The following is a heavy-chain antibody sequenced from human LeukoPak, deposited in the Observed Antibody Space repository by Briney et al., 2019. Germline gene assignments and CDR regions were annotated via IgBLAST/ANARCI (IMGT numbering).Heavy chain of an antibody. CDR1: GFTFSSYA. CDR3: ARDIRYSSGWYPFDY. CDR2: ISYDGSNK. J-gene: IGHJ4*02. D-gene: IGHD6-19*01. V-gene: IGHV3-30-3*01. Sequence: PGGSLRLSCAASGFTFSSYAMHWVRQAPGKGLEWVAVISYDGSNKYYADSVKGRFTISRDNSKNTLYLQMNSLRAEDTAVYYCARDIRYSSGWYPFDYWGQGTLVTVSS.